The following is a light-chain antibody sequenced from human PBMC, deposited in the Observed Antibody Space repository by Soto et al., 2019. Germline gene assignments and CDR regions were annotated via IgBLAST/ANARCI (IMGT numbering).Light chain of an antibody. V-gene: IGLV1-47*01. CDR1: SSNIGSNY. CDR2: RNN. J-gene: IGLJ1*01. CDR3: AAWDDSLSGPHYG. Sequence: QSVLTQPPSASGTPGQRVTISCSGSSSNIGSNYVYWYQQLPGTAPKLLIYRNNQRPSGVPDRFSGSKSGTSASLAISGLRSEDEADYYCAAWDDSLSGPHYGFGTGTKV.